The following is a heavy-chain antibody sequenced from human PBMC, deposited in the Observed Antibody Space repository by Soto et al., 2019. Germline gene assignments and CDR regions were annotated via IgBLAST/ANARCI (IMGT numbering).Heavy chain of an antibody. CDR1: GDSIGSTTYY. V-gene: IGHV4-39*01. D-gene: IGHD6-13*01. Sequence: QLQLQESGPGLVKPSETLSLTCTVSGDSIGSTTYYWGWIRKPPGKGLEWIGSIYYSGNTFYNPSLKRRLTISVDTSKNQFSLKVTSVTATDTAVYYCARRGSSWYFDYWGQGTLVTVSS. CDR3: ARRGSSWYFDY. CDR2: IYYSGNT. J-gene: IGHJ4*02.